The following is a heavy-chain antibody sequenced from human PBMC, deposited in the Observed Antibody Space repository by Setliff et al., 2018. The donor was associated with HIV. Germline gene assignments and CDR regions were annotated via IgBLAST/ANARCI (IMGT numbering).Heavy chain of an antibody. Sequence: PGGSLRLSCAASGFSFSTYGMHWVRQAPGKGLEWVAVIWHDGSNENYADSVKGRFTISRDNSKNTLYLQMSSLRVDDTAVYYCVKEAYSNTWNYYYYIDVWGKGTTVTVSS. J-gene: IGHJ6*03. V-gene: IGHV3-30*02. D-gene: IGHD6-13*01. CDR3: VKEAYSNTWNYYYYIDV. CDR2: IWHDGSNE. CDR1: GFSFSTYG.